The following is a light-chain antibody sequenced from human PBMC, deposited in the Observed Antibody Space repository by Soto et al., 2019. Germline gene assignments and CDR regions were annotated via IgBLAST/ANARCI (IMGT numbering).Light chain of an antibody. Sequence: DIQLTQSPSFLSASVGDRVTITCRANQDIKTYLAWYQQKPGTVPKLLIDAASTLQRGVPSRFSGRGYGTESSLPVSRHQLEDVATDYWPQLLGYPRTFGQGTKVEV. CDR2: AAS. CDR3: PQLLGYPRT. J-gene: IGKJ1*01. V-gene: IGKV1-9*01. CDR1: QDIKTY.